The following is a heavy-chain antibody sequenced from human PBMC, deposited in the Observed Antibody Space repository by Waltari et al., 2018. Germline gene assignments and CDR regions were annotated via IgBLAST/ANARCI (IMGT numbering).Heavy chain of an antibody. CDR1: GFSFTTYA. Sequence: EVQLLESGGTLLQPGGSLRLSCAVSGFSFTTYALSWVRQAPGKGLELISGINVSGSHTYYADSVKGRFTISRDNYKNTRDLQMNSLRAEDTAVYYCAKSLKPDRLRFGMDVWGQGTAVTVSS. V-gene: IGHV3-23*01. J-gene: IGHJ6*02. CDR2: INVSGSHT. D-gene: IGHD6-6*01. CDR3: AKSLKPDRLRFGMDV.